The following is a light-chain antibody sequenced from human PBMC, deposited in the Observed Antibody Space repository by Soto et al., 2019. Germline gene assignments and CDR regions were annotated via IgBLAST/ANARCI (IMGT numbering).Light chain of an antibody. CDR2: EVS. CDR1: SSDIGAYNY. Sequence: QSALTQPASVSVSPGQSITISCTGTSSDIGAYNYISWYQQHPGKAPKLMIYEVSHWPSGVSRRFSGSKSGNTASLTISGLQAEDEADYHCSSYTISSTWVFGGGTKLTVL. CDR3: SSYTISSTWV. J-gene: IGLJ3*02. V-gene: IGLV2-14*01.